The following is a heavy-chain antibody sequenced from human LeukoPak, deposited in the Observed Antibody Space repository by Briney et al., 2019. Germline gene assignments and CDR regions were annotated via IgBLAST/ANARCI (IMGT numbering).Heavy chain of an antibody. Sequence: GESLKISCKGAGYSFTSYWIGWVRQMPGKGLEWMGIIYPGDSDTRYSPSFQVQVTISADKSISTAYLQWSSLKASDTAMYYCARTGSSWYGSFDYWGQGTLVTVSS. D-gene: IGHD6-13*01. CDR3: ARTGSSWYGSFDY. CDR2: IYPGDSDT. J-gene: IGHJ4*02. CDR1: GYSFTSYW. V-gene: IGHV5-51*01.